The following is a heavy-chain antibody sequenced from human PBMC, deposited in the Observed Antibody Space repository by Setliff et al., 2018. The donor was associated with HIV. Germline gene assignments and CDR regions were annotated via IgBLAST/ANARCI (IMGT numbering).Heavy chain of an antibody. CDR1: GFIFSSYA. J-gene: IGHJ4*02. V-gene: IGHV3-23*01. Sequence: LRLSCAASGFIFSSYAMTWVRQAPGKGLEWVSTIRGSGSGDTTHYADFVKGRFTTSRDNSKNTVYLQMNSLRAEDMAIYYCAREDSSWYGSLDYWGQGTPVTVSS. CDR3: AREDSSWYGSLDY. D-gene: IGHD6-13*01. CDR2: IRGSGSGDTT.